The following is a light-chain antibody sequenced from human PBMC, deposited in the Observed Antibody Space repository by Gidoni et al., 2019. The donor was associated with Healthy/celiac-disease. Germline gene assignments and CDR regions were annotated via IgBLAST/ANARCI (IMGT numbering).Light chain of an antibody. CDR3: QQYGSSPT. CDR1: QSVSSSY. J-gene: IGKJ2*01. CDR2: GAS. V-gene: IGKV3-20*01. Sequence: MGVTQCPGPLSLTPGERATLSCRASQSVSSSYLAWYQQKPGQAPRLLIYGASSRATGIPDRFCGSGSETGFTLTISRLEPAAFAVYYCQQYGSSPTFGQGTKLEIK.